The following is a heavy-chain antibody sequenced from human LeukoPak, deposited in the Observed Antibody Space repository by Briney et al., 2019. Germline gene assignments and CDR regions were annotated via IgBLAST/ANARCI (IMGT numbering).Heavy chain of an antibody. D-gene: IGHD2-15*01. CDR2: IWYDGSNK. J-gene: IGHJ4*02. CDR3: AKSPGGGIISPIDY. Sequence: GGSLRLSCAASGFTFSSYGMHWVRQAPGKGLEWVAVIWYDGSNKYYADSVKGRFTISRDNSKNTLYLQMNSLRAEDTAVYYCAKSPGGGIISPIDYWGQGTLVTVSS. V-gene: IGHV3-33*06. CDR1: GFTFSSYG.